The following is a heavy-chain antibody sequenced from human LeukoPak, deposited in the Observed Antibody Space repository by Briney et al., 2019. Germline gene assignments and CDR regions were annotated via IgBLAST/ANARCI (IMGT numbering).Heavy chain of an antibody. CDR2: IYPGDSDT. V-gene: IGHV5-51*01. CDR3: ARLRDIVATIHQEYYFDY. CDR1: GYSFTSYW. Sequence: GESLKISWKGSGYSFTSYWIGWVRQMPGKGLEWMGIIYPGDSDTRYSPSFQGQVTISADKSISTAYLQWSSLKASDTAMYYCARLRDIVATIHQEYYFDYWGQGTLVTVSS. J-gene: IGHJ4*02. D-gene: IGHD5-12*01.